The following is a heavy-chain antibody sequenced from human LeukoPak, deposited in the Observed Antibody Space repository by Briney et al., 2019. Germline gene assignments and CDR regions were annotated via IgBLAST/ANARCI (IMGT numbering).Heavy chain of an antibody. V-gene: IGHV4-31*03. CDR3: ARHRVAGTRAFDI. CDR2: IYYSGST. Sequence: SQTLSLTCTVSGGSISSGGYYWSWIRQHPGKGLEWIGYIYYSGSTYYNPSLKSRVTISVDTSKNQFSLKLSSVTAADTAVYYCARHRVAGTRAFDIWGQGTMVTVSS. CDR1: GGSISSGGYY. D-gene: IGHD6-19*01. J-gene: IGHJ3*02.